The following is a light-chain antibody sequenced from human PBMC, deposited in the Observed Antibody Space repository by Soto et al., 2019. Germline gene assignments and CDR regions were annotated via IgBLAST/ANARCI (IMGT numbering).Light chain of an antibody. CDR1: SRDVGSYNL. CDR2: EGS. Sequence: QSALTQPASVSGSPGQSITISCTGTSRDVGSYNLVSWYQQHPGKAPKLMIYEGSKRPSGVSNRFSGAKSGNTASLTISGLQAEDEADYYGCAYAGRSTYVVFGGGTQLTVL. V-gene: IGLV2-23*01. J-gene: IGLJ2*01. CDR3: CAYAGRSTYVV.